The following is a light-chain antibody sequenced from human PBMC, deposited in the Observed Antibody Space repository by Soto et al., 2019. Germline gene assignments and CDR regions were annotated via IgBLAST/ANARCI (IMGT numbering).Light chain of an antibody. CDR1: NSNVGNNT. J-gene: IGLJ3*02. CDR3: AAWDDGLNGWL. Sequence: QSVLTLPPSASGTPGQRVTISCSGSNSNVGNNTVNWYQQFPGTSTRLLIESNDQRPSGVHDRFSGSKSANSASLAISGLTSEDEADYYCAAWDDGLNGWLFGGGTKVTVL. V-gene: IGLV1-44*01. CDR2: SND.